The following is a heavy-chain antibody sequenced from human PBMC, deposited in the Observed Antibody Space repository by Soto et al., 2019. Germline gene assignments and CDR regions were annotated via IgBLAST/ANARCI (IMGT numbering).Heavy chain of an antibody. CDR3: ARERSESRVPAPHFDY. V-gene: IGHV3-21*01. Sequence: PGGSLRLSCAASGFTFSSYSMNWVRQAPGKGLEWVSSISSSSSYIYYADSVKGRFTISRDNAKNSLYLQMNSLRAEDTAVYYCARERSESRVPAPHFDYWGQGTLVTVSS. D-gene: IGHD2-2*01. CDR1: GFTFSSYS. J-gene: IGHJ4*02. CDR2: ISSSSSYI.